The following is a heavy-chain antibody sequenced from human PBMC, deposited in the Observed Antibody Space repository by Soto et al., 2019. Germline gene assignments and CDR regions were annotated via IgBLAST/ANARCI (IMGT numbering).Heavy chain of an antibody. D-gene: IGHD3-22*01. CDR2: IYYSGST. V-gene: IGHV4-39*01. CDR1: GGSISSSSYY. CDR3: ARRSADYYDSSGRGAFDY. Sequence: PSETLSLTCTVSGGSISSSSYYWGWIRQPPGKGLEWIGSIYYSGSTYYNPSLKSRVTISVDTSKNQFSLKLSSVTAADTAVYYCARRSADYYDSSGRGAFDYWGQGTLVTVSS. J-gene: IGHJ4*02.